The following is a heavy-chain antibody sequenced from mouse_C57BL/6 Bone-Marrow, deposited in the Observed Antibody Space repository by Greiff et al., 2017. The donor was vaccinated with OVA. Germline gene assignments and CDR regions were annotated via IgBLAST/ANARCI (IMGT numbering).Heavy chain of an antibody. CDR1: GYTFTSYG. CDR2: IYPRSGNT. CDR3: ARAPNYYGGGLAMDY. J-gene: IGHJ4*01. V-gene: IGHV1-81*01. Sequence: QVQLKQSGAELARPGASVKLSCKASGYTFTSYGISWVKQRTGQGLEWIGEIYPRSGNTYYNEKFKGKATLTADKSSSTAYMELRSLTSEDSAVYFWARAPNYYGGGLAMDYWGQGTSVTVSS. D-gene: IGHD1-1*02.